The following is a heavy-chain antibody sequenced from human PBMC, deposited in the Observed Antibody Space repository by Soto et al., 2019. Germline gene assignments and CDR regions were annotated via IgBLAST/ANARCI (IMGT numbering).Heavy chain of an antibody. J-gene: IGHJ6*02. Sequence: QVQLVESGGGVVQPGRSLRLSCAASGFTFSSYGMHWVRQAPGKGLEWVAVIWYDGSNKYYADSVKGRFTISRDNSKNTLYLQMNSLRAEDTAVYYCARDLRRITMIVVVNNYGMDVRGQGTTVTVSS. CDR1: GFTFSSYG. V-gene: IGHV3-33*01. CDR2: IWYDGSNK. CDR3: ARDLRRITMIVVVNNYGMDV. D-gene: IGHD3-22*01.